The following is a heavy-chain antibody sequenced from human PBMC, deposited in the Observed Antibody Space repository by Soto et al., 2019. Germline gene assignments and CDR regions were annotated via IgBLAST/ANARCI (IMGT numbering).Heavy chain of an antibody. D-gene: IGHD2-8*01. CDR2: IIPIFGTA. Sequence: QVQLLQSGAEVKKPGSSVKVSCKASGGTFSSYAISWVRQAPGQGLEWMGGIIPIFGTANYAQKFQGSVTITADESTSTAYMELSILRSEDTAVYSCARGGVGCTNGVFYVPDNRCGMDVWGQGTTVTVSS. CDR3: ARGGVGCTNGVFYVPDNRCGMDV. V-gene: IGHV1-69*01. J-gene: IGHJ6*02. CDR1: GGTFSSYA.